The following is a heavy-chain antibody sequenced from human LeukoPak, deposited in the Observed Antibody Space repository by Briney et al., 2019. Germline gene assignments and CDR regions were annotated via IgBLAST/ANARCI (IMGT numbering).Heavy chain of an antibody. Sequence: PGGSLRLSCAASGFTFSSSWMSWVRQAPGKRLEWVDNIKADGSEKHYVDSVKGRFTISRDNAKTSLYLQMNSLRVEDTAVYYCTMGVELLPYWGQGTLVTVSS. J-gene: IGHJ4*02. D-gene: IGHD1-26*01. V-gene: IGHV3-7*01. CDR1: GFTFSSSW. CDR3: TMGVELLPY. CDR2: IKADGSEK.